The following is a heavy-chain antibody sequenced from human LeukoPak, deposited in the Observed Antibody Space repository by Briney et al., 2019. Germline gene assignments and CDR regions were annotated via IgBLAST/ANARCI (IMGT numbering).Heavy chain of an antibody. V-gene: IGHV3-9*01. J-gene: IGHJ3*02. CDR3: AKDILGGDYYDSSGAFDI. CDR2: ISWNSDSI. Sequence: GGSLRLSCEGSAFIFSGHWMNWVRQTPGKGLEWVSGISWNSDSIRYADSVKGRFTISRDNAKNSLYLQMNSLRAEDTALYYCAKDILGGDYYDSSGAFDIWGQGTMVTVSS. CDR1: AFIFSGHW. D-gene: IGHD3-22*01.